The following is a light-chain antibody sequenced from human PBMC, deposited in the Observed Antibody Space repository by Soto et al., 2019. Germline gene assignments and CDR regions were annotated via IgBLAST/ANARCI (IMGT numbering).Light chain of an antibody. J-gene: IGKJ2*04. Sequence: EIVMTQSLATLSASPGERATLSCRTSQSVSSNLAWNQQKPGQAPRLLIYGASTRATGIPARFSGSGSGTEFTLTISSLQSEDFAVYYCQQYNNWPRGSFGQGTKLEIK. CDR3: QQYNNWPRGS. V-gene: IGKV3-15*01. CDR2: GAS. CDR1: QSVSSN.